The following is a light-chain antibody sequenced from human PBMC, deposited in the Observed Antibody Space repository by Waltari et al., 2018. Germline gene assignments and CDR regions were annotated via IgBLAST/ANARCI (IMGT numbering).Light chain of an antibody. CDR1: QDISNY. Sequence: DIQMTKSPSSLSASVGDRVTITCQASQDISNYLNWYQQKPGKAPKLLIYDASNLETGVPSRFNGSGSGTDFTFTISSLQPEDIATYYCQQYDNLPLTFGGGTKVEIK. CDR3: QQYDNLPLT. J-gene: IGKJ4*01. CDR2: DAS. V-gene: IGKV1-33*01.